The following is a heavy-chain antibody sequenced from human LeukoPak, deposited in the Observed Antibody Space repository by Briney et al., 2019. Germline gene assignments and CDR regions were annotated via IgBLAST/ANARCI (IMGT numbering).Heavy chain of an antibody. V-gene: IGHV3-23*01. CDR1: GITLSNYA. CDR3: AKRGVVTRVILVGFHKEAYYFDS. D-gene: IGHD3-22*01. CDR2: ISGSGGGT. J-gene: IGHJ4*02. Sequence: GGSLRLSCAVSGITLSNYAMSWVRQAPGKGLEWVAGISGSGGGTHYADSVKGRFTISRDNPKNTLYLQMNNPRAGDTAVYFCAKRGVVTRVILVGFHKEAYYFDSWGQGALVTVSS.